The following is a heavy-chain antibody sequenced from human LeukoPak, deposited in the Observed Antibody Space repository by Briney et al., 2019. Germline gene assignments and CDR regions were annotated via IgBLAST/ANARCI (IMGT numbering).Heavy chain of an antibody. V-gene: IGHV4-39*07. Sequence: SETLSLTCTVSGGSISSGGSYWSWIRQHPGKGLEWIGEINHSGSTNYNPSLKSRVTISVDTSKNQFSLKLSSVTAADTAVYYCASLATPGDYWGQGTLVTVSS. CDR1: GGSISSGGSY. CDR2: INHSGST. D-gene: IGHD1-26*01. CDR3: ASLATPGDY. J-gene: IGHJ4*02.